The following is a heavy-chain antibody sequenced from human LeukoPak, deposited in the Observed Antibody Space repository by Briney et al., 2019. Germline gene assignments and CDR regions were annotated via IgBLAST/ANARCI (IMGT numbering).Heavy chain of an antibody. CDR3: ARDWSSGWYVDY. CDR1: GFTFSSYG. Sequence: GRSLRLSCAASGFTFSSYGMHWVRQAPGKGLEWAAAIWYDGSNKYYADSVKGRFTISRDNSKNTRYLQMNSLRVEDTAVFFCARDWSSGWYVDYWGQGTLVTVSP. D-gene: IGHD6-19*01. V-gene: IGHV3-33*01. J-gene: IGHJ4*02. CDR2: IWYDGSNK.